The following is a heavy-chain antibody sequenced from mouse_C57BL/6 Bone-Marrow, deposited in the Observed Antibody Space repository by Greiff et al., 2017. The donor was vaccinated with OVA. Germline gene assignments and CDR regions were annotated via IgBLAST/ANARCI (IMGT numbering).Heavy chain of an antibody. CDR1: GYAFSSYW. D-gene: IGHD1-1*01. J-gene: IGHJ1*03. V-gene: IGHV1-80*01. CDR3: AGGSSPWYFDV. CDR2: IYPGDGDT. Sequence: QVQLKQSGAELVKPGASVKISCKASGYAFSSYWMNWVKQRPGKGLEWIGQIYPGDGDTNYNGKFKGKATLTADKSSSTAYMQLSSLTSEDSAVYFCAGGSSPWYFDVWGTGTTVTVSS.